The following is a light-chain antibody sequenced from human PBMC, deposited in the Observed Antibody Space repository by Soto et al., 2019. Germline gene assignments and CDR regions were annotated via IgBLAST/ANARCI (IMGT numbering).Light chain of an antibody. J-gene: IGKJ5*01. V-gene: IGKV3-20*01. Sequence: EIVLTQSPGTLSLSPGERATLSCRASERLSSVYLAWYQQRPGQPPRLLIYGASNRATGIPARFSGSGSGTDFTLIINSLEPEDVAIYYCQQYGGSPRITFGQGTRLEIK. CDR1: ERLSSVY. CDR3: QQYGGSPRIT. CDR2: GAS.